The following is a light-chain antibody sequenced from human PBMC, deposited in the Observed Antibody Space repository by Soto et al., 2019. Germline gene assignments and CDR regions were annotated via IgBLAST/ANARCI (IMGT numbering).Light chain of an antibody. CDR1: QSLSYY. J-gene: IGKJ5*01. V-gene: IGKV3-11*01. CDR2: DAS. CDR3: QQRTYSIT. Sequence: EIVLTQSPATLSLSPGESATLSFRASQSLSYYLAWYQQKPGQAPRLLIYDASHRATGIPVRFSGSGSGTDFTLTISSLEPEDFAVYYCQQRTYSITFGQGTRLEIK.